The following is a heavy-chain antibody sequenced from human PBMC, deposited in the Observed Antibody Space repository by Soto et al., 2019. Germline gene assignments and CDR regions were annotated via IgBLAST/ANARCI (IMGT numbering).Heavy chain of an antibody. D-gene: IGHD1-7*01. CDR3: ARGSELGDMDV. V-gene: IGHV4-34*01. CDR1: GGSFSGYY. CDR2: INHSGST. J-gene: IGHJ6*02. Sequence: QVQLQQWGAGLLKPSETLSLTCAVYGGSFSGYYWSWIRQPPGKGLEWIGEINHSGSTNYNPSLKSRFTISVDTSKNQCPLKLGSVTAADTAVYYCARGSELGDMDVRGQGTTVTVSS.